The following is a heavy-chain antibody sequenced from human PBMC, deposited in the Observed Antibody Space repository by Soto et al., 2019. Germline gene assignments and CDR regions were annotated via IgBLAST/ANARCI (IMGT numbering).Heavy chain of an antibody. J-gene: IGHJ4*02. Sequence: EVQLLESGGGLVQPGGSLRLSCAASGFTFSTYAMTWVRQAPGKGLEWVSGISGSAGSTYYADSVKGRFTISRDNSKNTLYLQMNSLRAEDTAVYYCAKTAWGRVSAGLDKYYFDYWGQGTLVTVSS. V-gene: IGHV3-23*01. CDR1: GFTFSTYA. CDR3: AKTAWGRVSAGLDKYYFDY. CDR2: ISGSAGST. D-gene: IGHD6-13*01.